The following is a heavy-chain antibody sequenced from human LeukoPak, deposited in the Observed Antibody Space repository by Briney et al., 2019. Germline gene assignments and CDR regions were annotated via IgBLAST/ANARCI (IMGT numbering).Heavy chain of an antibody. CDR1: GYTFTSYD. CDR3: ARGAQLVGATLDY. CDR2: MNPNSGNT. Sequence: ASVKVSCKASGYTFTSYDINWVRQATGQGLEWMGWMNPNSGNTGYAQKFQGRVTITRNTSISTAYMELSSLRSEDTAVYYCARGAQLVGATLDYWGQGTPVTVSS. V-gene: IGHV1-8*03. D-gene: IGHD1-26*01. J-gene: IGHJ4*02.